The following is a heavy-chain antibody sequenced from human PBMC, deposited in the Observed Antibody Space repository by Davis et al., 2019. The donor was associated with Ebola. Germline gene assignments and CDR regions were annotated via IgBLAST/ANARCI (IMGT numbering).Heavy chain of an antibody. J-gene: IGHJ4*02. CDR2: ISGSGGST. CDR1: GFTFSTYA. D-gene: IGHD7-27*01. Sequence: GGSLRLSCAASGFTFSTYAMGWVRQAPGKGLEWVSAISGSGGSTYYADSVKGRFTASRDNSRNTLYLQMNGLRAEDTAVYYCARDRNWGCEYWGQGTLVTVSS. CDR3: ARDRNWGCEY. V-gene: IGHV3-23*01.